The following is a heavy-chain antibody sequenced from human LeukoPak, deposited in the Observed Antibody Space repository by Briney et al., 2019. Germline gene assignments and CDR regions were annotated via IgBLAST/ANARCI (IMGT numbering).Heavy chain of an antibody. D-gene: IGHD3-10*01. V-gene: IGHV3-66*01. Sequence: PGGSLRLPCAASGFTVSSNYMSWVRQAPGKGLEWVSVIYSGGNTYYADSVKGRFTISRDNSRNTLYLQMYSLRAEDTAVYYCARSDYGSGRYSNFYFCMDVWGQGTTATVSS. CDR1: GFTVSSNY. J-gene: IGHJ6*02. CDR2: IYSGGNT. CDR3: ARSDYGSGRYSNFYFCMDV.